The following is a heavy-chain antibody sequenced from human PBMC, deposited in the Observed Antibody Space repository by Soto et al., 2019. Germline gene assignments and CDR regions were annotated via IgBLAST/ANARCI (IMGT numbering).Heavy chain of an antibody. V-gene: IGHV4-59*01. CDR1: GGSISNYY. D-gene: IGHD6-19*01. CDR3: ARASGLGVAHIVY. Sequence: SETLSLTCSVSGGSISNYYWSWIRQPPGKGLEWIGYIYYSGSTNYNPSLKGRVTISLDTSKSQISLKLTSVTAADTAVYYCARASGLGVAHIVYLGQGTLVTVS. CDR2: IYYSGST. J-gene: IGHJ4*02.